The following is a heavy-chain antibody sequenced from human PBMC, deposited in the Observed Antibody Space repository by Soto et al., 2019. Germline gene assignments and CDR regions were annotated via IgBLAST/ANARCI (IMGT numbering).Heavy chain of an antibody. J-gene: IGHJ4*02. CDR2: IYYSGST. Sequence: PSETLSLTCTVSGGSISSYYWSWIRQPPGKGLEWIGYIYYSGSTNYNPSLKSRVTISVDTSKNQFSLKLSSVTAADTAVYYCASSAVVATLEFWGQGTLVTVSS. CDR3: ASSAVVATLEF. CDR1: GGSISSYY. D-gene: IGHD5-12*01. V-gene: IGHV4-59*08.